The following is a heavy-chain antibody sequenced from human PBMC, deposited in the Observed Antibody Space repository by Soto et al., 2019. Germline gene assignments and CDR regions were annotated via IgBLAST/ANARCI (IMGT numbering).Heavy chain of an antibody. CDR3: ARGPSWALVFDI. Sequence: QVQLVQSGAEVKKPGSSVKVSCKASGGTFNNYAINWLRQAPGQGLEWMGGSIPIFATANYAQNFQGRVTITADDSTSTAYMELSSLRSEYTAVYYCARGPSWALVFDIWGQGTMVTVSS. CDR2: SIPIFATA. J-gene: IGHJ3*02. D-gene: IGHD6-13*01. V-gene: IGHV1-69*01. CDR1: GGTFNNYA.